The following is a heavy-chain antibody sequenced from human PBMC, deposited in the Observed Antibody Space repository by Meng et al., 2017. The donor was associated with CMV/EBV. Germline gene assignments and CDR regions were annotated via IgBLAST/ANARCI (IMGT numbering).Heavy chain of an antibody. CDR2: ISRNGGSI. D-gene: IGHD6-13*01. CDR1: GFTFSGYG. Sequence: GESLKISCAASGFTFSGYGMHWVRQAPGKGLEWVSRISRNGGSIGYADSVKGRFTISRDNAKNTLYLQMNSLRAEDTAVYYCAKEGAIAGADNYYYGLDDWGQGTTVTVSS. CDR3: AKEGAIAGADNYYYGLDD. V-gene: IGHV3-74*01. J-gene: IGHJ6*02.